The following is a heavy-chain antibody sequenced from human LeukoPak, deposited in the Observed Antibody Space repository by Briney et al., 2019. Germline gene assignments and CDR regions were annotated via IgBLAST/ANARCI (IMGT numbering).Heavy chain of an antibody. CDR3: ARGVYYYGSGSYNNWFDH. CDR2: INHSGST. D-gene: IGHD3-10*01. CDR1: GGSFSGYY. V-gene: IGHV4-34*01. Sequence: SETLSLTCAVYGGSFSGYYWSWIRQPPGKGLEWIGEINHSGSTNYNPSLKSRVTISVDTSKNQFSLKLSSVTAADTAVYYCARGVYYYGSGSYNNWFDHWGQGTLVTVSS. J-gene: IGHJ5*02.